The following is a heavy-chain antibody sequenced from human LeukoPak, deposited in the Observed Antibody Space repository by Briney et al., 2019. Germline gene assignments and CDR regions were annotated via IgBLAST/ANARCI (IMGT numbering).Heavy chain of an antibody. CDR2: INSDGSST. V-gene: IGHV3-74*01. Sequence: GGSLRLSCAASGFTFSSYWMHWVRQAPGKGLVWVSRINSDGSSTSYADSVKGRFTISRDNSKNTLYLQMNSLRAEDTAVYYCAKVEWLLTKYYYYGMDVWGQGTTVTVSS. CDR3: AKVEWLLTKYYYYGMDV. D-gene: IGHD6-19*01. J-gene: IGHJ6*02. CDR1: GFTFSSYW.